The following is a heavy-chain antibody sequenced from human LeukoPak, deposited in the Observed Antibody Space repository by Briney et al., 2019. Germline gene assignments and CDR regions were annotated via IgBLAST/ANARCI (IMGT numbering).Heavy chain of an antibody. D-gene: IGHD2-15*01. Sequence: SETLSLTCTDSGGSISSFYWSWFYWSWIRQPPGKGLEWIGYIYFSGSTNYNPSLKSRVTISVDTSKNQFSLKLSSVTAADTAVYYCARGVVAAPQTFDYWGQGTLVTVSS. CDR2: IYFSGST. CDR1: GGSISS. V-gene: IGHV4-61*08. CDR3: ARGVVAAPQTFDY. J-gene: IGHJ4*02.